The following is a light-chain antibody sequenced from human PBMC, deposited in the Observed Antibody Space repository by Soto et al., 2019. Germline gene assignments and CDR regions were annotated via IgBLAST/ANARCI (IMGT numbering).Light chain of an antibody. Sequence: PGDSATLSCRASQRFSSTFFAWYQQKPGQAPRLLIYGASSRATGIPDRFSGSGSGTDFTLTISRLEPEDFAVYYCQQYASSVTFGQGTKVEIK. CDR3: QQYASSVT. CDR1: QRFSSTF. CDR2: GAS. V-gene: IGKV3-20*01. J-gene: IGKJ1*01.